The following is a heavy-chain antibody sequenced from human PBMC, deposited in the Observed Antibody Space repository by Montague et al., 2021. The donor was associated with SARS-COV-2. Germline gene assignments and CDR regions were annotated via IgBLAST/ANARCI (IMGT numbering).Heavy chain of an antibody. D-gene: IGHD3-10*01. J-gene: IGHJ4*02. CDR1: GYSIGSGYY. V-gene: IGHV4-38-2*02. CDR3: AGVAVLSMVRGIIRGGCYFDY. Sequence: SETLSLTCSVTGYSIGSGYYWCWIRQSPGRGLEWIVTVLHSEGSXXNPXXXSRVTISVDPSTNQFSLKLISVTAADTAVYYCAGVAVLSMVRGIIRGGCYFDYWGQGSLVTVSS. CDR2: VLHSEGS.